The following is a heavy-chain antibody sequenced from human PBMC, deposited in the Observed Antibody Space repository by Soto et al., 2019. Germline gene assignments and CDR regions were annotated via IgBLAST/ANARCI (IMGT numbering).Heavy chain of an antibody. CDR1: GYTFTGYY. D-gene: IGHD2-15*01. CDR2: INPNSGGT. Sequence: GASVKVSCKASGYTFTGYYMHWVRQAPGQGLEWMGWINPNSGGTNYAQKFQGWVTMTRDTSISTAYMELSRLRSDDTAVYYCARGNIVVVVAAKFDPWGQGTLVTVSS. CDR3: ARGNIVVVVAAKFDP. V-gene: IGHV1-2*04. J-gene: IGHJ5*02.